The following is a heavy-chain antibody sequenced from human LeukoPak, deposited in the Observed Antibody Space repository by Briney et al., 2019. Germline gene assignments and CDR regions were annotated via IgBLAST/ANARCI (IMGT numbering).Heavy chain of an antibody. V-gene: IGHV3-11*06. D-gene: IGHD5-24*01. CDR3: ARDYKYAFDN. J-gene: IGHJ4*02. Sequence: GGSLRLSCAASGFTVSGSYMSWVRQAPGKGLEWISYIGIDSGNTNYADSVKGRFTISGDKAKNSLYLQMNSLRVEDTAVYYCARDYKYAFDNWGQGTLVTVSS. CDR1: GFTVSGSY. CDR2: IGIDSGNT.